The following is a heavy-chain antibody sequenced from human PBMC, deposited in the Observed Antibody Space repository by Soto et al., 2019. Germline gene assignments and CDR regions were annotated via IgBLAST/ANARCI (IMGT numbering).Heavy chain of an antibody. CDR1: GGSFSGYY. CDR3: ARGGEYISVYYFDY. V-gene: IGHV4-34*01. J-gene: IGHJ4*02. Sequence: SETLSLTCAVYGGSFSGYYWSWIRQPPGKGLEWIGEINHSGSTNYNPSLKSRVTISVDTFKNQFSLKLSSVTAADTAVYYCARGGEYISVYYFDYWGQGTLVTVSS. D-gene: IGHD5-12*01. CDR2: INHSGST.